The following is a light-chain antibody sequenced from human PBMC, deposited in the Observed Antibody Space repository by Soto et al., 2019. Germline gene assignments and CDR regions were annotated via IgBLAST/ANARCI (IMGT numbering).Light chain of an antibody. CDR1: QSLVNSDGNTY. Sequence: DVVMTQSPLSLPVTLGQPASISCRSSQSLVNSDGNTYLSWFHQRPGQSPWRLIYKVSNRDSGVPDRFSGSYSGTDFTLKVSRVEAEDVGVYHCMQTTHWPYTFGQGTKLEIK. V-gene: IGKV2-30*01. CDR2: KVS. CDR3: MQTTHWPYT. J-gene: IGKJ2*01.